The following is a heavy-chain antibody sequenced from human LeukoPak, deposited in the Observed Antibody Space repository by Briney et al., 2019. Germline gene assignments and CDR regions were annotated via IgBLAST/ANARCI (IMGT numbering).Heavy chain of an antibody. CDR1: GGSISSYY. CDR2: IYYSGST. CDR3: ARGAVDTAMGDAFDI. D-gene: IGHD5-18*01. J-gene: IGHJ3*02. Sequence: PSETLSLTCTVSGGSISSYYWSWIRQPPGKGLEWIGYIYYSGSTNYNPSLKSRVTISVDTSKNQFSLKLSSVTAADTAVYYCARGAVDTAMGDAFDIWGQGTMVTVSS. V-gene: IGHV4-59*01.